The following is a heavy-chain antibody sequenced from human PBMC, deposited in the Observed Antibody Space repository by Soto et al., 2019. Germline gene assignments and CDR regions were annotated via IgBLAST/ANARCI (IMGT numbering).Heavy chain of an antibody. CDR1: GYNFTSHY. Sequence: ASVKVSCKASGYNFTSHYMHWVRQAPGQGLESMGIIYPRGGTTIYAQKFQGRVTMTRDTSTQTFYMELSSLRSEDTAMYYCARVGYSSTGTTFHYHGLDVWGQGTTVTVSS. V-gene: IGHV1-46*01. CDR2: IYPRGGTT. CDR3: ARVGYSSTGTTFHYHGLDV. J-gene: IGHJ6*02. D-gene: IGHD3-22*01.